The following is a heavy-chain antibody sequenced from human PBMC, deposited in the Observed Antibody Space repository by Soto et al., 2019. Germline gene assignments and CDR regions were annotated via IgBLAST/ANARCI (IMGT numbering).Heavy chain of an antibody. CDR2: INHSGST. D-gene: IGHD2-8*01. CDR3: ARFGVVDDIAAPSYYYYGMDV. J-gene: IGHJ6*02. CDR1: GGSFSGYY. V-gene: IGHV4-34*01. Sequence: SETLSLTCAVYGGSFSGYYWSWIRQPPGKGLEWIGEINHSGSTNYNPSLKSRVTISVDTSKNQFSLKLSSVTAADTAVYYCARFGVVDDIAAPSYYYYGMDVWGQGTTVTVSS.